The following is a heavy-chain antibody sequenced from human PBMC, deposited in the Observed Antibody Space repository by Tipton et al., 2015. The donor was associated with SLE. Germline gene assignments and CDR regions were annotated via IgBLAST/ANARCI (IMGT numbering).Heavy chain of an antibody. D-gene: IGHD2-2*02. CDR1: GGSISRGGYF. Sequence: TLSLTCTVSGGSISRGGYFWNWIRQHPGKGLEWIGYSYYSGNTYYNPSLQGRVTISVDTSQNQFSLKLSSVTAADTAVYYCARNTTAISPFDYWGQGTLVIVSS. V-gene: IGHV4-31*03. CDR2: SYYSGNT. J-gene: IGHJ4*02. CDR3: ARNTTAISPFDY.